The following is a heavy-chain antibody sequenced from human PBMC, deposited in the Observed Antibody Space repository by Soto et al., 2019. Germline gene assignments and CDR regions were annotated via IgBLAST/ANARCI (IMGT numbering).Heavy chain of an antibody. J-gene: IGHJ6*02. CDR3: AKDRRITMVRSRYYYYYGMDV. Sequence: QVQLVESGGGVVQPGRSLRLSCAASGFTFSSYGMHWVRQAPGKGLEWVAVISYDGSNKYYADSVKGRFTISRDNSKNMLYLQMNSLRAEDTAVYYCAKDRRITMVRSRYYYYYGMDVWGQGTTVTVSS. D-gene: IGHD3-10*01. CDR1: GFTFSSYG. CDR2: ISYDGSNK. V-gene: IGHV3-30*18.